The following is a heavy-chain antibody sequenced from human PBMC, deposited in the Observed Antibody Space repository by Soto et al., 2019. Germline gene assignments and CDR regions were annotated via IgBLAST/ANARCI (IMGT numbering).Heavy chain of an antibody. D-gene: IGHD5-18*01. J-gene: IGHJ4*02. CDR2: VSWNGSRT. CDR3: AKTGDTAISYFEY. Sequence: SLRLSWTASLFTFSNSDMNWVHQTPGKGLEWVSGVSWNGSRTHYADSVKGRFIISRDNSRNTLYLQTNSLRAEDTAVYYCAKTGDTAISYFEYWGQGTLVTVSS. V-gene: IGHV3-35*01. CDR1: LFTFSNSD.